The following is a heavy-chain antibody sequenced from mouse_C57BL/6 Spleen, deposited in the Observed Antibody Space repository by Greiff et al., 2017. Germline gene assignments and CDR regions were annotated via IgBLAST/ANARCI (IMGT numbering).Heavy chain of an antibody. J-gene: IGHJ3*01. CDR3: ARDWDGNSPFAY. V-gene: IGHV5-4*01. CDR1: GFTFCSYA. Sequence: EVKVVESGGGLVKPGGSLKLSCAASGFTFCSYAMSWVRQTPEKRLEWVATISDGGSYTYYPDNVKGRFTISRDNAKNNLYLQMSHLKSEDTAMYYCARDWDGNSPFAYWGQGTLVTVSA. D-gene: IGHD2-1*01. CDR2: ISDGGSYT.